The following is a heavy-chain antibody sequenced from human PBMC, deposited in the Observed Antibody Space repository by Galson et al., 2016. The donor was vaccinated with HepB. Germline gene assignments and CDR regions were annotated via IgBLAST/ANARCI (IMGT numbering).Heavy chain of an antibody. CDR1: GFTFDDYG. CDR3: ARGLVGSGMDV. J-gene: IGHJ6*02. V-gene: IGHV3-20*01. Sequence: SLRLSCAVSGFTFDDYGMTWVRQAPGKGLEWVSGINWSGDSTAYADSVNGRFTMYRDDARNSLYLQMSSLRVEDTALYQCARGLVGSGMDVWGQGTTVTVSS. CDR2: INWSGDST. D-gene: IGHD3-10*01.